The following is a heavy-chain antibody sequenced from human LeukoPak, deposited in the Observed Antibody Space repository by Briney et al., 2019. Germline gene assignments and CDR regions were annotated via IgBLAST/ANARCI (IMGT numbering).Heavy chain of an antibody. CDR3: ARDNIGSYDY. V-gene: IGHV3-72*01. Sequence: GGSLRLSCVVSGFTFSDYYMDWVRQTPGKGLEWIGGTKAEVDNYVTEYAASVKCRFTISRDESKSSLYLQMNSLKTEDTAVYYCARDNIGSYDYWGQGTRVTGSS. J-gene: IGHJ4*02. CDR2: TKAEVDNYVT. CDR1: GFTFSDYY. D-gene: IGHD3-10*01.